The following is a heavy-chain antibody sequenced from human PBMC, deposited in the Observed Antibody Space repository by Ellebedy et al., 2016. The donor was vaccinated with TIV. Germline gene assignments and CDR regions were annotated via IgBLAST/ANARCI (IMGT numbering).Heavy chain of an antibody. CDR2: INHSGST. J-gene: IGHJ4*02. Sequence: MPSETLSLTCTVSGGSISSYYWSWIRQPPGKGLEWIGEINHSGSTNYNPSLKSRVTISVGTSKNQFSLKLSSVTAADTAVYYCARGRGFLEWFTLWDWGQGTLVTVSS. CDR1: GGSISSYY. V-gene: IGHV4-34*01. CDR3: ARGRGFLEWFTLWD. D-gene: IGHD3-3*01.